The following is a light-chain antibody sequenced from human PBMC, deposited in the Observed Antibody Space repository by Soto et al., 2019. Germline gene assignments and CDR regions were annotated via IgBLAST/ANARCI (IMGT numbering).Light chain of an antibody. Sequence: QTVVTQEPSFSVSPGGTVTLTCGLSSGSVSTSHYPSWHQQTPGQAPRTLIHSTNTRSSGVPDRFSGSILGNKAALTITGAQADDESDYYCVLYMGSGISVFGGGTQLTV. J-gene: IGLJ7*01. CDR1: SGSVSTSHY. CDR2: STN. CDR3: VLYMGSGISV. V-gene: IGLV8-61*01.